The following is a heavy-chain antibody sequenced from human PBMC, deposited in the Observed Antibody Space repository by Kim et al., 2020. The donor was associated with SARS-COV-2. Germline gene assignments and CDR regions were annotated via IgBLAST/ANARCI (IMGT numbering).Heavy chain of an antibody. D-gene: IGHD1-7*01. Sequence: ASVKVSCKASGYTFTGYYMHWVRQAPGQGLEWMGRINPNSGGTNYAQKFQGRVTMTRDTSISTAYMELSRLRSDDTAVYYCARATWNYAVVWFDPWGQGTLVTVSS. CDR3: ARATWNYAVVWFDP. J-gene: IGHJ5*02. CDR1: GYTFTGYY. V-gene: IGHV1-2*06. CDR2: INPNSGGT.